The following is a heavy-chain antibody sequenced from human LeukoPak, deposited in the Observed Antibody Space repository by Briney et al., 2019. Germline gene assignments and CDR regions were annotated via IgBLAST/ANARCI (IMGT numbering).Heavy chain of an antibody. D-gene: IGHD1-26*01. V-gene: IGHV4-59*08. CDR3: ARGLFGVGATRFNWFDP. CDR1: GGSISSYY. Sequence: PSETPSLTCTVSGGSISSYYWSWIRQPPGKGLEWIGYIYYSGSTNYNPSLKSRVTISVDTSKNQFSLKLSSETAADTAVYYCARGLFGVGATRFNWFDPWGQGTLVTVSS. CDR2: IYYSGST. J-gene: IGHJ5*02.